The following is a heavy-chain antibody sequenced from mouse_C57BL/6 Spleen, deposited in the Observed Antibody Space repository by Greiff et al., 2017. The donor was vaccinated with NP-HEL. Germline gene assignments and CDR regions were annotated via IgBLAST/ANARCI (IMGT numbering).Heavy chain of an antibody. J-gene: IGHJ2*01. D-gene: IGHD1-1*01. CDR3: ARSDTTGNYFDY. CDR1: GYAFSSYW. V-gene: IGHV1-80*01. CDR2: IYPGDGDT. Sequence: VQLQQSGAELVKPGASVKISCKASGYAFSSYWMNWVKQRPGKGLEWIGQIYPGDGDTNYNGKFKGKATLTADKSSSTAYMQLSSLTSEDSAVYFCARSDTTGNYFDYWGQGTTLTVSS.